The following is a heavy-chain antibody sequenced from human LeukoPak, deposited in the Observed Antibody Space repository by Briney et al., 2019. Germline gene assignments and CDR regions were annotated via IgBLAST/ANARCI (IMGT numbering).Heavy chain of an antibody. CDR3: ARDGSGSYSVY. V-gene: IGHV3-7*01. D-gene: IGHD3-10*01. CDR1: GFTFSSYW. Sequence: GGSLRLSCAASGFTFSSYWMNWVRQAPGKGLEWVANIKQDGSEKYYVDSVKGRFTISRDNAKNSLYLQMNSLRAEDTAVYYCARDGSGSYSVYWGQGTLVTVSS. CDR2: IKQDGSEK. J-gene: IGHJ4*02.